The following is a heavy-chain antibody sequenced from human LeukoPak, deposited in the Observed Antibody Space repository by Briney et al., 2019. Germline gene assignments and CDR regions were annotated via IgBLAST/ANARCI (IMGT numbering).Heavy chain of an antibody. Sequence: PGRSLRLSCAASGFTFSSYGMQWVRGAPGKGLEWVADISYDGSNKYCADSAKGRFTIPRDNSKKKLYLQMNGLRAEDTAVYYCAKDGDSRYSSGWYEQNWFDPWGQGTLVTVSS. V-gene: IGHV3-30*18. CDR3: AKDGDSRYSSGWYEQNWFDP. D-gene: IGHD6-19*01. CDR2: ISYDGSNK. CDR1: GFTFSSYG. J-gene: IGHJ5*02.